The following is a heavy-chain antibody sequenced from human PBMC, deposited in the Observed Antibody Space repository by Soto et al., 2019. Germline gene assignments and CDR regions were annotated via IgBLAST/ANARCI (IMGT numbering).Heavy chain of an antibody. V-gene: IGHV4-34*01. CDR2: INHSGST. Sequence: SETLSLTCAVYGGSFSGYYWSWIRQPPGKGLEWIGEINHSGSTNYNPSLKSRVTISVDTSKNQFSLKLSSVTAADTAVYYCARGPWGTMVRGVIITYYYYGMDVWGQGTTVTVSS. CDR1: GGSFSGYY. J-gene: IGHJ6*02. CDR3: ARGPWGTMVRGVIITYYYYGMDV. D-gene: IGHD3-10*01.